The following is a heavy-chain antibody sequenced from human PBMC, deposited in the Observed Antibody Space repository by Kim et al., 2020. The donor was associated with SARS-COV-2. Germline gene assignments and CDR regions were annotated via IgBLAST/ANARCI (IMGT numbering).Heavy chain of an antibody. J-gene: IGHJ4*02. CDR2: INTNTGNP. CDR1: GYTFTSYA. V-gene: IGHV7-4-1*02. CDR3: ATRWGDYYGSGSVVDY. D-gene: IGHD3-10*01. Sequence: ASVKVSCKASGYTFTSYAMNWVRQAPGQGLEWMGWINTNTGNPTYAQGFTGRFVFSLDTSVSTAYLQISSLKAEDTAVYYCATRWGDYYGSGSVVDYWGQGTLVTVSS.